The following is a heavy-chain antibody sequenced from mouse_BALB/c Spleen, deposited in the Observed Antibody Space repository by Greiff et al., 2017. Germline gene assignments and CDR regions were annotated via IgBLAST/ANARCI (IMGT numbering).Heavy chain of an antibody. CDR2: ISNGGGST. J-gene: IGHJ4*01. CDR3: ARYDYDVAMDY. D-gene: IGHD2-4*01. CDR1: GFTFSSYT. V-gene: IGHV5-12-2*01. Sequence: EVQLQESGGGLVQPGGSLKLSCAASGFTFSSYTMSWVRQTPEKRLEWVAYISNGGGSTYYPDTVKGRFTISRDNAKNTLYLQMSSLKSEDTAMYYCARYDYDVAMDYWGQGTSVTVSS.